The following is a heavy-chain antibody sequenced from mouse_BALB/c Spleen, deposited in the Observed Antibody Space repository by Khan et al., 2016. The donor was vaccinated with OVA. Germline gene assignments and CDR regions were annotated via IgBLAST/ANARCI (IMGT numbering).Heavy chain of an antibody. V-gene: IGHV1S81*02. CDR2: TNPTNGRT. Sequence: QVQLQQPGAELVEAGASVKMSCKASGYTFTSYWMHWVKQRLGQGLEWFAETNPTNGRTYYNEKFKSKATLTVDKSSSTAYMLLSGPTFEDSAVYYCARIKKIGATYFDYGGQGTTLTVSS. J-gene: IGHJ2*01. D-gene: IGHD1-1*01. CDR1: GYTFTSYW. CDR3: ARIKKIGATYFDY.